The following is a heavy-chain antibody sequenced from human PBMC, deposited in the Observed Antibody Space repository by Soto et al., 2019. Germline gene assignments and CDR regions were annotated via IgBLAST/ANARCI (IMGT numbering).Heavy chain of an antibody. CDR2: ITCGGSTK. CDR3: AREGRGSGWRNDY. CDR1: GFTFSSYG. J-gene: IGHJ4*02. D-gene: IGHD6-19*01. Sequence: PGGSLRLSCAASGFTFSSYGMHWVRQAPGKGLEWVAFITCGGSTKYYADSVKGRFTISRDNSKNTLYLQMNSLRAEDTAVYYCAREGRGSGWRNDYWGQGTLVTVSS. V-gene: IGHV3-30*03.